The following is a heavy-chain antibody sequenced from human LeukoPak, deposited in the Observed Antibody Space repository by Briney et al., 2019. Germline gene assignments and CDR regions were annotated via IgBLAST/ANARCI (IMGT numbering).Heavy chain of an antibody. CDR1: GYTFTGYY. J-gene: IGHJ4*02. CDR2: INPNSGGT. Sequence: ASVKVSCKASGYTFTGYYMHWVRQAPGQGLEWMGRINPNSGGTNYAQKFQGRVTMTRDTSISTAYIELSRLRSDDTGVYYCARAGVGSGSPFFDYWGQGTLVTVSS. D-gene: IGHD3-10*01. V-gene: IGHV1-2*05. CDR3: ARAGVGSGSPFFDY.